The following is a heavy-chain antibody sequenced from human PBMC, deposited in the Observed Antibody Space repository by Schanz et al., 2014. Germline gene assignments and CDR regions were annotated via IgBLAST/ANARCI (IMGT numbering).Heavy chain of an antibody. CDR3: AKSQGSSFDS. J-gene: IGHJ4*02. CDR1: GFTFSSYA. V-gene: IGHV3-30-3*02. CDR2: VPFDGSQK. D-gene: IGHD6-13*01. Sequence: QVQLVESGGGVVQPGRSLRLSCAASGFTFSSYALHWVRQAPGKGLEWVAFVPFDGSQKFYADSVKGRFTISRDNGKNSLSLQMNSLRVEDTAVYYCAKSQGSSFDSWGQGTLVTVSS.